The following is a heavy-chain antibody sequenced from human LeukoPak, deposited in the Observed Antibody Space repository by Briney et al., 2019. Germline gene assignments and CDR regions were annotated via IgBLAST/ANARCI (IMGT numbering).Heavy chain of an antibody. D-gene: IGHD4-17*01. CDR3: ARDFYGVYAFDI. CDR2: IYYSGST. J-gene: IGHJ3*02. V-gene: IGHV4-59*01. CDR1: GGSSSGYY. Sequence: PSETLSLTCAVYGGSSSGYYWSRIRQPPGKGLEWIGYIYYSGSTNYNPSLKSRVTISVDTSKNQFSLKLSSVTAADTAVYYCARDFYGVYAFDIWGQGTMVTVSS.